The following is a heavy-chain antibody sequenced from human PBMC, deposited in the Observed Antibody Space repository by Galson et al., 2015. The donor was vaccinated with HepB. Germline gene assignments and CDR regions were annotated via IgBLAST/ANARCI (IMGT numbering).Heavy chain of an antibody. CDR3: ARDSIRGYSSSSLRLDY. V-gene: IGHV3-30*04. J-gene: IGHJ4*02. Sequence: SLRLSCAASGFTFSSYAMHWVRQAPGKGLEWVAVISYDGSNKYYADSVKGRFTISRDNSKNTLYLQMNSLRAEDTAVYYCARDSIRGYSSSSLRLDYWGQGTLVTVSS. D-gene: IGHD6-6*01. CDR2: ISYDGSNK. CDR1: GFTFSSYA.